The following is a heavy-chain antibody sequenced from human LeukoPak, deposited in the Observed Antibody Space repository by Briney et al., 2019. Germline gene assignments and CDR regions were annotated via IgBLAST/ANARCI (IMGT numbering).Heavy chain of an antibody. V-gene: IGHV3-23*01. J-gene: IGHJ4*02. CDR1: GFTFSSYA. D-gene: IGHD1-14*01. CDR3: AKDPAYTRPRYYFDY. CDR2: ISGSGGST. Sequence: AGSLRLSCAASGFTFSSYALSWVRQAPGQGLEWVSAISGSGGSTYYADSVKGRFTISRDNSKNTLYLQMNSLRAEDTAVYYCAKDPAYTRPRYYFDYWGQGTLVTVSS.